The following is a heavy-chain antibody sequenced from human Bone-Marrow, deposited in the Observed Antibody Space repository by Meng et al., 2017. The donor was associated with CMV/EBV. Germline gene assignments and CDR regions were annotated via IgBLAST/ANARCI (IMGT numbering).Heavy chain of an antibody. V-gene: IGHV1-69*12. D-gene: IGHD2-8*02. CDR3: ARGEGLLGDWFDP. CDR2: ITPIFGTA. J-gene: IGHJ5*02. Sequence: VPLVQSGAEVKKPWLSVQVSCQASGGTFSSYATSCVRKDHGQGLELMGGITPIFGTATFAQKFQGRVTSTADESTSTAYMELSSLRSEDTAVYYCARGEGLLGDWFDPWGQGTLVTVSS. CDR1: GGTFSSYA.